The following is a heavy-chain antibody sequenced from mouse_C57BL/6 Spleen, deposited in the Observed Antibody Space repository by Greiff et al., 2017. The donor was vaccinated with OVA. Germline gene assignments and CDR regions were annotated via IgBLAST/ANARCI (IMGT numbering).Heavy chain of an antibody. CDR2: IRLKSDNYAT. V-gene: IGHV6-3*01. CDR1: GFTFSNYW. D-gene: IGHD2-5*01. CDR3: TRTYSNLYYFDY. Sequence: EVQVVESGGGLVQPGGSMKLSCVASGFTFSNYWMNWVRQSPEKGLEWVAQIRLKSDNYATHYAESVKGRFTISRDDSKSSVYLQMNNLRAEDTGIYYCTRTYSNLYYFDYWGQGTTLTVSS. J-gene: IGHJ2*01.